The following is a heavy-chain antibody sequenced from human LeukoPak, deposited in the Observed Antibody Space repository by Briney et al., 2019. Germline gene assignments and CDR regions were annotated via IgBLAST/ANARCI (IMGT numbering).Heavy chain of an antibody. CDR1: GGAVSGNY. CDR2: IHCTGST. D-gene: IGHD3-22*01. CDR3: ARVGDSSGYAVFDS. Sequence: PSETLSLTCNVSGGAVSGNYWSWVRQPPGKGLEWIGYIHCTGSTDYNPSLKSRVTMSIDTSKNQFSLRLSSVTAADTAMYYCARVGDSSGYAVFDSWGQGTLVTVSS. V-gene: IGHV4-59*02. J-gene: IGHJ4*02.